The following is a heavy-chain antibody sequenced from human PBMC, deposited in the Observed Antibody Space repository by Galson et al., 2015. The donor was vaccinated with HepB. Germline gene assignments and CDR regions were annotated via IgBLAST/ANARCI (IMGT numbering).Heavy chain of an antibody. CDR1: GFTFSSYG. D-gene: IGHD3-10*01. Sequence: SLRLSCAASGFTFSSYGMHWVRQAPGKGLEWVAVIWYDGSNKYYADSVKGRFTISRDNSKNTLYLQMNSLRAEDTAVYYCARDKYYGSGSYYIFPQYYFDYWGQGTLVTVSS. CDR2: IWYDGSNK. CDR3: ARDKYYGSGSYYIFPQYYFDY. J-gene: IGHJ4*02. V-gene: IGHV3-33*01.